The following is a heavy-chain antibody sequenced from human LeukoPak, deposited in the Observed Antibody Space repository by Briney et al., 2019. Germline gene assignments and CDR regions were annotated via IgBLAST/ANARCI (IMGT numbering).Heavy chain of an antibody. V-gene: IGHV3-7*01. Sequence: GGSLRLSCAASGFTFSSNWMSWVRQVPGKGLGWVANIKPDGSVKQYAQSVKGRFTISRDNTRNSLDLQMSSLRAEDTAVYYCASGSHCDFWGQGTLVTVSS. CDR2: IKPDGSVK. CDR1: GFTFSSNW. J-gene: IGHJ4*02. CDR3: ASGSHCDF.